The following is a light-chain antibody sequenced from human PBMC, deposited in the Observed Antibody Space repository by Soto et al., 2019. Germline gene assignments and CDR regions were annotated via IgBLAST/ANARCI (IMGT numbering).Light chain of an antibody. CDR2: DSS. Sequence: DIQMTQSPSTLSASFGDRVTITCRASQSISNWLAWYQRKPGKAPKLLIYDSSNLQSGVPSRFSGSGSGTDFTLTISSLQPEDFATYYCQQSYSTPRITFGQGTRLEIK. V-gene: IGKV1-39*01. CDR1: QSISNW. J-gene: IGKJ5*01. CDR3: QQSYSTPRIT.